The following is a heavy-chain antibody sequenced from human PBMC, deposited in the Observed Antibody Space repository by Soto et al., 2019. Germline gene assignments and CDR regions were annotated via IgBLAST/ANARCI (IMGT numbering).Heavy chain of an antibody. J-gene: IGHJ6*02. V-gene: IGHV6-1*01. CDR3: ARAGTYSSSWYSGYYYYGMDV. D-gene: IGHD6-13*01. Sequence: SQTLSLTCAISGDSVPSNSAAWNWIRQSPSRGLEWLGRTYYRSKWYNDYAVSVKSRITINPDTSKNQFSLQLNSVTPEDTAVYYCARAGTYSSSWYSGYYYYGMDVWGQGTTVTVSS. CDR2: TYYRSKWYN. CDR1: GDSVPSNSAA.